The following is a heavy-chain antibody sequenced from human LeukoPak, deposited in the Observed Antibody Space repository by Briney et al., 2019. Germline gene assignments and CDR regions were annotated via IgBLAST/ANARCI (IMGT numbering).Heavy chain of an antibody. CDR2: IYTSGGT. V-gene: IGHV4-4*07. Sequence: SETLSLTCTVSGGSISSYYWSWIRQPAGKGLEWIGRIYTSGGTNYNPSLKSRVTRSVDTSKNQFSLKLSSVTAADTAVYYCARAGGGVPAAIYFDYWGQGTLVTVSS. CDR1: GGSISSYY. J-gene: IGHJ4*02. D-gene: IGHD2-2*01. CDR3: ARAGGGVPAAIYFDY.